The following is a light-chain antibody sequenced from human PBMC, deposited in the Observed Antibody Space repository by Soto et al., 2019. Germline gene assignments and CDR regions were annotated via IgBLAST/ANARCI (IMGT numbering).Light chain of an antibody. CDR2: EVS. CDR3: SSYATSNPCV. Sequence: QSALTQPASVSGSPGQSITISCTGTSNDIGHYNYVSWYQHHPGKAPKIIIYEVSNRPSGVSSRFSGSKSGNTASLTISGLQTEDEADYYCSSYATSNPCVFGGGTKATVL. V-gene: IGLV2-14*01. J-gene: IGLJ3*02. CDR1: SNDIGHYNY.